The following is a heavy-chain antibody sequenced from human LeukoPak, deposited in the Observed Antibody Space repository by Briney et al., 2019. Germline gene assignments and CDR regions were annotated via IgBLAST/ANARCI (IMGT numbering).Heavy chain of an antibody. J-gene: IGHJ3*02. Sequence: PGGSLRLSCAASGFTFSDYSMNWVRQTPGKGLEWVASTSSGSSWIYYADSVRGRFTISRDNAKNTLYLQMNSLRAEDTAVYYCASGEYYDYVWGSYIPFVSVAFDIWGQGTMVTVSS. V-gene: IGHV3-21*01. CDR3: ASGEYYDYVWGSYIPFVSVAFDI. CDR2: TSSGSSWI. D-gene: IGHD3-16*01. CDR1: GFTFSDYS.